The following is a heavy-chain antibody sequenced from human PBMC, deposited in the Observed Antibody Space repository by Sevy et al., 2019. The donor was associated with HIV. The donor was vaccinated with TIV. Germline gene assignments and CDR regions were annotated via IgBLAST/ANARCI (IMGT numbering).Heavy chain of an antibody. CDR3: ARVRYNYGQKYFDY. Sequence: GGSLRLSCTASGFSFSDYYMGWIRQAPGKGLEWISYISTSSGFTDYEDSVKGRFTISRDNAKNSLYLQMNSLRAEDTAVYFCARVRYNYGQKYFDYWGQGTLVTVSS. V-gene: IGHV3-11*06. J-gene: IGHJ4*02. CDR2: ISTSSGFT. CDR1: GFSFSDYY. D-gene: IGHD5-18*01.